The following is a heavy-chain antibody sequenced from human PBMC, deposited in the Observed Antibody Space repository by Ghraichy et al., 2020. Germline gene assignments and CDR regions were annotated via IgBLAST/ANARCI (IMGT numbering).Heavy chain of an antibody. J-gene: IGHJ4*02. CDR3: ARGRRTYGSGSYYVPVDY. D-gene: IGHD3-10*01. CDR1: GGSFSGYY. Sequence: SETLSLTCAVYGGSFSGYYWSWIRQPPGKGLEWIGEINHSGSTNYNPSLKSRVTISVDTSKNQFSLKLSSVTAADTAVYYCARGRRTYGSGSYYVPVDYWGRGTLVTVSS. V-gene: IGHV4-34*01. CDR2: INHSGST.